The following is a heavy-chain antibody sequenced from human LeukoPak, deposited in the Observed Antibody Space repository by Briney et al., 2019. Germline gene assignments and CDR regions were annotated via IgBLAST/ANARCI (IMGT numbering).Heavy chain of an antibody. CDR3: ASSSVGGNTPDFDY. CDR1: GGSFSGYY. CDR2: INHSGST. D-gene: IGHD3-16*01. Sequence: SKTLSLTCAVYGGSFSGYYWSWIRQPQGKGREWIGEINHSGSTNYNPYLKRRVTISEDTSKTQFSLKLSSVTAADTAVYYCASSSVGGNTPDFDYWGQGTLVTVSS. J-gene: IGHJ4*02. V-gene: IGHV4-34*01.